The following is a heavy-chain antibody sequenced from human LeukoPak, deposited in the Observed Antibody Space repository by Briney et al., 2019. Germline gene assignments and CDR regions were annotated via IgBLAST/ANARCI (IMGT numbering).Heavy chain of an antibody. CDR2: LSGSGGDT. D-gene: IGHD4-17*01. CDR3: ASHDYGDPSPLDY. J-gene: IGHJ4*02. CDR1: GFTFSRNA. Sequence: GGSLGLSCVASGFTFSRNAMSWVRQAPGKGLEWVSSLSGSGGDTYYADSVKGRFTISRDNSKNTVYLQMNRLRAEDTAVYYCASHDYGDPSPLDYWGQGTLVTVSS. V-gene: IGHV3-23*01.